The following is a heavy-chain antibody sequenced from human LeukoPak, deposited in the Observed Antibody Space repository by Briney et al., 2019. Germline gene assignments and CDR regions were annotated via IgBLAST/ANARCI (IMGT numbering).Heavy chain of an antibody. CDR2: IRYDGSNK. V-gene: IGHV3-30*02. J-gene: IGHJ4*02. D-gene: IGHD3-16*02. CDR3: AKDFSANMITFGGVIVPPFDY. CDR1: GFTFSSYG. Sequence: PGGSLRLSCAASGFTFSSYGMHWVRQAPGKGLEWVAFIRYDGSNKYYADSVKGRFTISRDNSKNTLYLQVNSLRAEDTAVYYCAKDFSANMITFGGVIVPPFDYWGQGTLVTVSS.